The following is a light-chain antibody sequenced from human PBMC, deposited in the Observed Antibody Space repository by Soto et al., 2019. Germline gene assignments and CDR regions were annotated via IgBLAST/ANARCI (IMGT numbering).Light chain of an antibody. V-gene: IGLV2-14*03. CDR3: NSYTTNNNV. CDR1: SSDICSYNY. Sequence: QSVLPQPASVSGSPGQSITISCTGASSDICSYNYVSWYQQHPGRAPKLLIYGVSNRPSGVSDRFSGSKSGITASLTISGLQAEDEADYYCNSYTTNNNVFGTGTKVTVL. CDR2: GVS. J-gene: IGLJ1*01.